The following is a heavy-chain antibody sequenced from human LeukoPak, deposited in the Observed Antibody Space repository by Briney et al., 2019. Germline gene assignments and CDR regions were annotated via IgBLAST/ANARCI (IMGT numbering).Heavy chain of an antibody. CDR1: GFTFDDYA. CDR3: AKVRGSGSYYSNYYGMDV. J-gene: IGHJ6*02. CDR2: ISWNSGSI. D-gene: IGHD3-10*01. V-gene: IGHV3-9*01. Sequence: PGRSLRLSCAASGFTFDDYAMHWVRQAPGKSLEWVSSISWNSGSIGYADSVKGRFTISRDNAKNSLYLQMNSLRAEDTALYYCAKVRGSGSYYSNYYGMDVWGRGTTVTVSS.